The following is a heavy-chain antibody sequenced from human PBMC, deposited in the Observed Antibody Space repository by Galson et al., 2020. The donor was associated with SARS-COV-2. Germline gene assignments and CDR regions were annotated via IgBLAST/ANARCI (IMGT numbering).Heavy chain of an antibody. V-gene: IGHV1-8*01. Sequence: GESLKLPCKASGYTYTSYDINWVRQATGQGLEWMGWMNPNSGNTGYAQKFQGRVTMTRNTSISTAYMELSSLRSEDTAVYYCARGLVPEIVATIHYYYGMDVWGQGTTVTVSS. CDR1: GYTYTSYD. CDR2: MNPNSGNT. CDR3: ARGLVPEIVATIHYYYGMDV. D-gene: IGHD5-12*01. J-gene: IGHJ6*02.